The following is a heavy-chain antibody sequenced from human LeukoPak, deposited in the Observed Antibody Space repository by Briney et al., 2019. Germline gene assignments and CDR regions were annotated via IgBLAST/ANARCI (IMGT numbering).Heavy chain of an antibody. CDR1: RGTFSSYA. J-gene: IGHJ4*02. V-gene: IGHV1-69*06. CDR3: ARARPYYFDY. Sequence: SVKVSCKSSRGTFSSYAISWLRQAPGQGLEWMGGIIPIFGTANYAQKFQGRVTITADKSTSTAYMELSSLRSEDTAVYYCARARPYYFDYWGQGTLVTVSS. CDR2: IIPIFGTA.